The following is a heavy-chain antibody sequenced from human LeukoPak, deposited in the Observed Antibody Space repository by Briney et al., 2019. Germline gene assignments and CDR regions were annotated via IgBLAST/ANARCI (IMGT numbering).Heavy chain of an antibody. V-gene: IGHV1-2*02. CDR3: ASSGLLMDY. CDR1: AYTFTSYD. Sequence: ASVKVSCKASAYTFTSYDINWVRQATGQGLEWMGWINPNSGGTNYAQKFQGRVTMTRDTSISTAYMELSRLRSDDTAVYYCASSGLLMDYWGQGTLVTVSS. CDR2: INPNSGGT. J-gene: IGHJ4*02. D-gene: IGHD3-22*01.